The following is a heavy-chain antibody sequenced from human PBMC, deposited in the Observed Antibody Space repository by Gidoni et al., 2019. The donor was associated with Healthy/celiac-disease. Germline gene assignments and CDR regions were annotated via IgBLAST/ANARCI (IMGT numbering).Heavy chain of an antibody. D-gene: IGHD3-9*01. V-gene: IGHV3-11*06. CDR3: ARGVDYDILTGYYSPDY. Sequence: KGRFTISRDNAKNSLYLQMNSLRAEDTAVYYCARGVDYDILTGYYSPDYWGQGTLVTVSS. J-gene: IGHJ4*02.